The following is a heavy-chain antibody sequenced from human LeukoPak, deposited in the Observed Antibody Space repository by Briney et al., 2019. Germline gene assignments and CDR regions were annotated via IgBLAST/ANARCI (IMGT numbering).Heavy chain of an antibody. CDR3: ASMGVDTTMVTPEYFQH. CDR2: IYYTGST. CDR1: GGSTTSSTYY. V-gene: IGHV4-39*01. J-gene: IGHJ1*01. D-gene: IGHD5-18*01. Sequence: SETLSLTCTVSGGSTTSSTYYWGWLRQPPGRGLEWIATIYYTGSTNYNPSLKSRVTISVDTSKNQFSLKLTSVTAADTAVYYCASMGVDTTMVTPEYFQHWGQGTLVTVSS.